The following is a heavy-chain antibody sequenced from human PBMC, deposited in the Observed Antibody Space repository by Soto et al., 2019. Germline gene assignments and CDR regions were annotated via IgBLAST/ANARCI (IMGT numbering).Heavy chain of an antibody. CDR1: GGSFSGYY. Sequence: SETLSLTCAVYGGSFSGYYWSWIRQPPGKGLEWIGEINHSGSTNYNPSLKSRVTISVDTSKNQFSLKLSSVTAADTAVYYCARGRFYYGSGSYYKNWFDPWGQGTLVTVSS. CDR2: INHSGST. D-gene: IGHD3-10*01. V-gene: IGHV4-34*01. J-gene: IGHJ5*02. CDR3: ARGRFYYGSGSYYKNWFDP.